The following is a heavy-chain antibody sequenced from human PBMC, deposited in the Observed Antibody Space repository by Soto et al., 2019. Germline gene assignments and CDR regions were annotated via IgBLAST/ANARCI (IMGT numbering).Heavy chain of an antibody. CDR2: ISYDGSNK. Sequence: QVQLVESGGGVVQPGRSLRLSCAASGFTFSSYGMHWVRQAPGKGLEWVAVISYDGSNKYYADSVKGRFTISRDNSKNTLSLQMTSLRTEDTAMYYCAKGQWLQSPLDYWGQGTLVTVSS. CDR3: AKGQWLQSPLDY. D-gene: IGHD5-12*01. J-gene: IGHJ4*02. CDR1: GFTFSSYG. V-gene: IGHV3-30*18.